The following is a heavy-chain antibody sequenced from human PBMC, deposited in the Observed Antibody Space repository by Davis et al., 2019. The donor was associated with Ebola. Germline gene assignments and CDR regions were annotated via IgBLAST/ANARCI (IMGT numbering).Heavy chain of an antibody. CDR3: ARLNKDSGTDY. Sequence: AASVKVSCKASGYTITDYHVHWVRQAPGQGLEWMAWTSPDGRGTNYARKFQGRVTLTRDTSINTAYMELSSLRSDDTAIYYCARLNKDSGTDYWGQGTLVTVSS. V-gene: IGHV1-2*02. J-gene: IGHJ4*02. D-gene: IGHD3-10*01. CDR2: TSPDGRGT. CDR1: GYTITDYH.